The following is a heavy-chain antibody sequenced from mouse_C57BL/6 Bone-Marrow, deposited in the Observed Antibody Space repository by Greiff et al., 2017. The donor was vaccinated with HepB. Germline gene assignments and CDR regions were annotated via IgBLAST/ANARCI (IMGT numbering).Heavy chain of an antibody. CDR1: GFTFSSYG. J-gene: IGHJ4*01. CDR3: ARHGLYYSNYDYAMDY. V-gene: IGHV5-6*01. Sequence: EVMLVESGGDLVKPGGSLKLSCAASGFTFSSYGMSWVRQTPDKRLEWVATISSGGSYTYYPDSVKGRFTISRDNAKNTLYLQMSSLKSEDTAMYYCARHGLYYSNYDYAMDYWGQGTSVTVSS. CDR2: ISSGGSYT. D-gene: IGHD2-5*01.